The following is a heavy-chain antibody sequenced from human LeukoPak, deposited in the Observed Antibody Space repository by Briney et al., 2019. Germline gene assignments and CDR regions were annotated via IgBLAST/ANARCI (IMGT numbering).Heavy chain of an antibody. V-gene: IGHV3-74*01. CDR3: AGPMTEIDY. CDR2: INSDGSST. D-gene: IGHD2-21*02. Sequence: GGSLRLSCAASGFTFSTCWMHWVRQAPGKGLVWVSHINSDGSSTNYADSVKGRFTISRDNAKNTLYLQMNSLRAEDTAVYYCAGPMTEIDYWGQGTLVTVSS. J-gene: IGHJ4*02. CDR1: GFTFSTCW.